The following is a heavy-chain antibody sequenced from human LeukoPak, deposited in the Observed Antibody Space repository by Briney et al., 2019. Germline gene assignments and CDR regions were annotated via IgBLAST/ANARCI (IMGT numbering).Heavy chain of an antibody. CDR1: GFTVSSNY. CDR2: IYSGGST. J-gene: IGHJ4*02. D-gene: IGHD6-19*01. Sequence: GGSLRLSCAASGFTVSSNYMSWVRQAPGKGLEWVSVIYSGGSTYYTDSVKGRFTISRDNSKNTLYLQMNSLRAEDTAVYYCARDSYSSGPWDWGQGTLVTVSS. V-gene: IGHV3-53*01. CDR3: ARDSYSSGPWD.